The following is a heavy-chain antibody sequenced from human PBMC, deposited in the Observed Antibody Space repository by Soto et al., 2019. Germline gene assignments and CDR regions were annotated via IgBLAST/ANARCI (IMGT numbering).Heavy chain of an antibody. CDR3: AKDSHSSGYYYGDAFDI. J-gene: IGHJ3*02. CDR1: GFTFDDYA. V-gene: IGHV3-9*01. Sequence: EVQLVESGGGLVQPGRSLRLSCAASGFTFDDYAMHWVRQAPGKGLEWVSGISWNSGSIGYADSVKGRFTISRDNAXNYXYLQMNSLRAEDTALYYCAKDSHSSGYYYGDAFDIWGQGTMVTVSS. CDR2: ISWNSGSI. D-gene: IGHD3-22*01.